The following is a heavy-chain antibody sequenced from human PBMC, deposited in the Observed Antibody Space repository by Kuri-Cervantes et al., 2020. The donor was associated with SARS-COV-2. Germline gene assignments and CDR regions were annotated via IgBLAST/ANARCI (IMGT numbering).Heavy chain of an antibody. V-gene: IGHV1-3*01. Sequence: ASVKVTCKASGYTFTSYSMQWVRQAPGQRLEWMGWINAGNGNTKYSQKFQGRVTITRETSASTAYIELSSLRSEDTAVYYCAREYYDSSGYYYYYYGMDVWGQGTTVTVSS. D-gene: IGHD3-22*01. CDR1: GYTFTSYS. J-gene: IGHJ6*02. CDR3: AREYYDSSGYYYYYYGMDV. CDR2: INAGNGNT.